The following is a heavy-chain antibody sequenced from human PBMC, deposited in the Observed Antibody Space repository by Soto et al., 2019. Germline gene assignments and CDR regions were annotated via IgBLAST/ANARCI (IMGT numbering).Heavy chain of an antibody. Sequence: QVQLVSGGGVVQPGRSPILSSAASGVTFSSYAINCVRRAPGKGREWMAVMSYDGGNKYYADSVKGRFTISRNNSKNTLYLQMNSLRPEATALYYCARDGGAYWGQGTLVIVSS. D-gene: IGHD3-16*01. CDR1: GVTFSSYA. V-gene: IGHV3-30-3*01. J-gene: IGHJ4*02. CDR2: MSYDGGNK. CDR3: ARDGGAY.